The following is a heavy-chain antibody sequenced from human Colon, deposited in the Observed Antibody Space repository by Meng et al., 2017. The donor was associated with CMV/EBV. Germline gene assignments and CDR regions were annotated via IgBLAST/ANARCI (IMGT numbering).Heavy chain of an antibody. CDR3: ARACRQLSNCYLDS. D-gene: IGHD4-11*01. CDR1: GFTATNNS. J-gene: IGHJ4*02. V-gene: IGHV3-53*01. CDR2: IRYDGST. Sequence: YGFTATNNSMTWVRQAPGKGLEWLSFIRYDGSTSYTASVQGRFTISRDSSQNTVYLQMNSLRAEDTALYYCARACRQLSNCYLDSWGQGTLVTVSS.